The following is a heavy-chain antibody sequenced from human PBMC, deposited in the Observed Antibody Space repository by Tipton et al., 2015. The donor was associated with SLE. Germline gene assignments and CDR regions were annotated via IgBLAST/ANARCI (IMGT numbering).Heavy chain of an antibody. J-gene: IGHJ4*02. CDR3: ARGMVRDSDWPQFDY. CDR2: IYYSGST. V-gene: IGHV4-59*12. CDR1: GGSISSYY. D-gene: IGHD3-9*01. Sequence: TLSLTCTVSGGSISSYYWSWIRQPPGKGLEWIGYIYYSGSTNYNPSLKSRVTISVDTSKIQFSLKLRSVTAADTAVYYCARGMVRDSDWPQFDYWGQGTLVTVSS.